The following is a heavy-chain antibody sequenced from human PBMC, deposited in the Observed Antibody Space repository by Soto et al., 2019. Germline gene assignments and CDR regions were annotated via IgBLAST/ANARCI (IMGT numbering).Heavy chain of an antibody. CDR2: ISWNSVSI. V-gene: IGHV3-9*01. CDR3: AKDMENGYNPYYYYGMDV. D-gene: IGHD3-10*01. J-gene: IGHJ6*02. Sequence: LKLSCADPGFNFNDYGMHWVRQAPGKGLEWVSSISWNSVSIGYADSVKGRFTISRDNAKNSLYLQMNSLRAEDTALYYCAKDMENGYNPYYYYGMDVWGQGTTVTVSS. CDR1: GFNFNDYG.